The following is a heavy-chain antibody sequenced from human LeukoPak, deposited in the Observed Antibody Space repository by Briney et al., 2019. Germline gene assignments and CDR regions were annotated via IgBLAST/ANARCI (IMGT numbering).Heavy chain of an antibody. D-gene: IGHD4-17*01. CDR1: GFSLRNYW. CDR3: ARAPRRGGDYVGAFDI. V-gene: IGHV3-7*01. Sequence: PGGSLRLSCVASGFSLRNYWMSWVRQAPGKGLEWVANIKQDESEKYYVDSVKGRFTISRDNAKNSLYLQMNSLRAEDTAVYYCARAPRRGGDYVGAFDIWGLGTMVTVSS. J-gene: IGHJ3*02. CDR2: IKQDESEK.